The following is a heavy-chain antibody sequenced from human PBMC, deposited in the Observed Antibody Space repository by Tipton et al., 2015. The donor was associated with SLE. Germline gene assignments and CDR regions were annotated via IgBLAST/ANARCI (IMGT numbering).Heavy chain of an antibody. CDR2: IYYGGST. CDR1: GDSISSIPYY. D-gene: IGHD5-12*01. V-gene: IGHV4-39*01. CDR3: ARVSGHDGGIDY. J-gene: IGHJ4*02. Sequence: TLSLTCTVSGDSISSIPYYCAWIRQPPGRGLEWIGSIYYGGSTYYNPSLKSRVTISVDTSKKQFSLKLSSVTAADTAMYYCARVSGHDGGIDYWGQGTLVTVSP.